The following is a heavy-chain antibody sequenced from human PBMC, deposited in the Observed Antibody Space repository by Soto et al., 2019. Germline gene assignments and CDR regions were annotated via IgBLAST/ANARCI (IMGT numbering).Heavy chain of an antibody. V-gene: IGHV4-59*01. Sequence: SESLSLTCIVDGASIGSYYCGWIRQPPGKGLEWIGYIYYSGSTNYNPSLKSRVTISVDTSKNQFSLKLSSVTAADTAVYYCAMHGDYRSHYYYGMDVWGQGTTVTVSS. CDR3: AMHGDYRSHYYYGMDV. CDR1: GASIGSYY. CDR2: IYYSGST. D-gene: IGHD4-17*01. J-gene: IGHJ6*02.